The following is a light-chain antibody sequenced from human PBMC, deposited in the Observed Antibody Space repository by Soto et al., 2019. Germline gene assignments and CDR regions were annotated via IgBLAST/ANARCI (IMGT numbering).Light chain of an antibody. Sequence: EIVLTQSPVTLSLSPGQRATLSCRASQSVSSSLAWYQHKPGQAPMLLIYDASNRASGIPARFSGSGSGTDVSLTITSLEPEDFGVYDCQQRANLRLSTFVPGTKLNI. CDR2: DAS. J-gene: IGKJ3*01. V-gene: IGKV3-11*01. CDR3: QQRANLRLST. CDR1: QSVSSS.